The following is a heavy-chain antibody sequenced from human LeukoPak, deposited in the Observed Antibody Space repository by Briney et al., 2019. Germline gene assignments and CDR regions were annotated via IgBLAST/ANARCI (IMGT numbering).Heavy chain of an antibody. CDR1: GFTFSSYG. CDR3: AKDAGSGSYYPLSAAPIPWT. CDR2: IRYDGSNK. D-gene: IGHD3-10*01. Sequence: TGGSLRLSCAASGFTFSSYGMHWVRQAPGKGLEWVAFIRYDGSNKYYADSVKGRFTISRDNSKNTLYLQMNSLRAEDTAVYYCAKDAGSGSYYPLSAAPIPWTWGQGTLVTVSS. J-gene: IGHJ5*02. V-gene: IGHV3-30*02.